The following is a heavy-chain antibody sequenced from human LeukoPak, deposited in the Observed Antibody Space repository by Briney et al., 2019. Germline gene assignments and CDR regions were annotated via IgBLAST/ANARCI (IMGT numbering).Heavy chain of an antibody. V-gene: IGHV3-23*01. CDR3: AKDLHYGSADY. D-gene: IGHD3-10*01. J-gene: IGHJ4*02. CDR1: GFTFSGYA. CDR2: INSRGGST. Sequence: GGSLRLSCAASGFTFSGYAMNWVRQAPGKGLEWVSAINSRGGSTYYADSVKGRFTISRDNAKNALYLQMNSLRAEDTAVYYCAKDLHYGSADYWGQGTLVTVSS.